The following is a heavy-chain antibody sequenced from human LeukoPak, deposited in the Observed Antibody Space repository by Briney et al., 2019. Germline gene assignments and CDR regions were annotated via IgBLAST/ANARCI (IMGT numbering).Heavy chain of an antibody. CDR2: ISSTGNSV. CDR3: AREMAAIQDLDY. J-gene: IGHJ4*02. Sequence: KAGGSLRLSCAASGFTFSSYSMNWVRQAPGKGLEWVSSISSTGNSVFYADSVKGRFTISRDNAKNSLYLQMNSLRAEDTAVYYCAREMAAIQDLDYWGQGTLVTVSS. V-gene: IGHV3-21*01. CDR1: GFTFSSYS. D-gene: IGHD5-24*01.